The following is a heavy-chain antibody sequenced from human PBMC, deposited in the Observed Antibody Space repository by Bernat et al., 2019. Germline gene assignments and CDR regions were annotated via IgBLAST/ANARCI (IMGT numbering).Heavy chain of an antibody. CDR2: ITSHSSYI. D-gene: IGHD1-26*01. CDR3: ARDKSGSYYGAIDY. V-gene: IGHV3-21*01. CDR1: GFTFSGYG. J-gene: IGHJ4*02. Sequence: EVQLVESGGGLVKPGGSLRLSCAASGFTFSGYGMNWVRQAPGKGLEWVSSITSHSSYIYNSDSLKGRFTISRDNAKSSLYLQMTSLRAEDTAVYYCARDKSGSYYGAIDYWGQRTLLTVSS.